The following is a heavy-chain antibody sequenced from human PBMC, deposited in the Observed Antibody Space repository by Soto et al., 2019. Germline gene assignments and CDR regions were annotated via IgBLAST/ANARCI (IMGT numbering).Heavy chain of an antibody. CDR1: GFTFSDYY. J-gene: IGHJ4*02. CDR3: ARTTIHLGELSCPVFDY. D-gene: IGHD3-16*02. V-gene: IGHV3-11*01. Sequence: PGGSLRLSCAASGFTFSDYYMSWIRQAPGKGLEWVSYISSSGSTIYYADSVKGRFTISRDNAKNSLYLQMNSLRAEDTAVYYCARTTIHLGELSCPVFDYWGQGTLVTVSS. CDR2: ISSSGSTI.